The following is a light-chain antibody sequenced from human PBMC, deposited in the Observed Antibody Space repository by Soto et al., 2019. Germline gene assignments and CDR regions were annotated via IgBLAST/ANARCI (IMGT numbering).Light chain of an antibody. J-gene: IGLJ1*01. V-gene: IGLV2-23*02. CDR3: CSYAGSSTYV. CDR2: EVS. Sequence: QSVLTQPASVSWSPGQSITIPCTGTSSDVGSYNLVSWYQQHPGKAPKVMIYEVSKRPSGVPNRCSGSKSGNTASLTISGLQAEDEADYYCCSYAGSSTYVFGTGTKVTV. CDR1: SSDVGSYNL.